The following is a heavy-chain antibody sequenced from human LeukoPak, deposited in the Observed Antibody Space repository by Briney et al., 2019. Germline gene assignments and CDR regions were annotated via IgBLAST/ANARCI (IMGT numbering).Heavy chain of an antibody. V-gene: IGHV4-34*01. CDR1: GGSFSGYY. D-gene: IGHD2/OR15-2a*01. Sequence: SETLSLTCAVYGGSFSGYYWSWIRQPPGKGLEWIGEINHSGNTNYNPSLKSRVTISVDTSKNQFSLKLSSVTAADTAVYYCAGHHPRNTVDFWGQGTLVTVSS. CDR2: INHSGNT. J-gene: IGHJ4*02. CDR3: AGHHPRNTVDF.